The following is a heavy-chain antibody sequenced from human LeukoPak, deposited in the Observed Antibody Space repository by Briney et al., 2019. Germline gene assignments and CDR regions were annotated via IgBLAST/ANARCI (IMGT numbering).Heavy chain of an antibody. J-gene: IGHJ4*02. CDR2: IYPGDSDT. D-gene: IGHD6-13*01. CDR3: ARHLRSLEQQTIGVPFDY. V-gene: IGHV5-51*01. Sequence: GESLKISCKGSGYSFTSYWIGWVRQMPGKGLEWMGIIYPGDSDTRYSPSFQGQVTISADKSISTAYLQWSSLKASDTAMYYCARHLRSLEQQTIGVPFDYWGQGTLVTVSS. CDR1: GYSFTSYW.